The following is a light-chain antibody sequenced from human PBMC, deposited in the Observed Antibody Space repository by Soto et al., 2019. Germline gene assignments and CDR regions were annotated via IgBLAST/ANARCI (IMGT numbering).Light chain of an antibody. Sequence: QSALTQPASVSGSPGQSITISCTGTSSDVGGYNSVSWYQQHPGKAPKLMIYDVSNRPSGVSNRFSGSKSGNTASLTISGLQAEDEAEYYCRSYTSSSTLVVFGGGTKRTVL. CDR3: RSYTSSSTLVV. J-gene: IGLJ2*01. CDR1: SSDVGGYNS. CDR2: DVS. V-gene: IGLV2-14*01.